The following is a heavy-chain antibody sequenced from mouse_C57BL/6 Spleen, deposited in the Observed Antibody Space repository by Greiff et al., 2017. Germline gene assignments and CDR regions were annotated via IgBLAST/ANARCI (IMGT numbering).Heavy chain of an antibody. V-gene: IGHV3-6*01. CDR2: ISYDGSN. CDR1: GYSITSGYY. J-gene: IGHJ2*01. D-gene: IGHD1-1*01. Sequence: VQLQQSGPGLVKPSQSLSLTCSVTGYSITSGYYWNWIRQFPGNKLEWMGYISYDGSNNYNPSLKNRISITRDTSKNQFFLKLNSVTTEDTATYYCARGFITTVVGGYWGQGTTLTVSS. CDR3: ARGFITTVVGGY.